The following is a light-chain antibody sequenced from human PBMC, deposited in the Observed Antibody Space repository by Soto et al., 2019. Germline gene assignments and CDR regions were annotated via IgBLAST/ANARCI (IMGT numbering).Light chain of an antibody. CDR1: QDISNY. CDR2: DAS. Sequence: DIQMTQSPSSLSASVGERVTITCQASQDISNYLNWYQQKPGKAPKLLIYDASNLETGVPSRFSGSGSGTDVTFTISSLQPEDIATYYCQQYDNLPATFGQGTKVEIK. CDR3: QQYDNLPAT. J-gene: IGKJ1*01. V-gene: IGKV1-33*01.